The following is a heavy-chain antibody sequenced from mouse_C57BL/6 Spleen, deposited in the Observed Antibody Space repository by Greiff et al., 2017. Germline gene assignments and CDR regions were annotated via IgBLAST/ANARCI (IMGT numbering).Heavy chain of an antibody. CDR1: GYAFSSYW. CDR2: IYPGDGDT. Sequence: VKLQESGAELVKPGASVKISCKASGYAFSSYWMNWVKQRPGKGLEWIGQIYPGDGDTNYNGKFKGKATLTADKSSSTAYMQLSSLTSEDSAVYFCARQRDWYFDVWGTGTTVTVSS. V-gene: IGHV1-80*01. J-gene: IGHJ1*03. CDR3: ARQRDWYFDV.